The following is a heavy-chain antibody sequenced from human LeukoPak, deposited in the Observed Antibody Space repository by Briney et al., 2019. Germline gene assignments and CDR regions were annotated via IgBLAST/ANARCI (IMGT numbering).Heavy chain of an antibody. V-gene: IGHV4-61*01. CDR3: ARGSYGDPLFDY. Sequence: PSENLSLNCTVSGGSVSSGSYYWSWIRQPPGKGLEWIGYIYYSGSTNYNPSLKSRVTISVDTSKNQFSLKLSSVTAADTAVYYCARGSYGDPLFDYWGQGTLVTVSS. CDR1: GGSVSSGSYY. J-gene: IGHJ4*02. CDR2: IYYSGST. D-gene: IGHD4-17*01.